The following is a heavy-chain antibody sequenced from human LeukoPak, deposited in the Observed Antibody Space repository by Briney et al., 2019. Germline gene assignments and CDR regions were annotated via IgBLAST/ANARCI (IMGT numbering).Heavy chain of an antibody. D-gene: IGHD2-2*01. CDR3: ARDGDIVVVPAAIGPRDAFDI. J-gene: IGHJ3*02. CDR2: IYTSGST. V-gene: IGHV4-4*07. Sequence: PPETLSLTCTVSGGSISSYYWSWIRQPAGKGLEWIGRIYTSGSTTYNPSLKSRVTMSVDTSKNQFSLKLSSVTAADTAVYYCARDGDIVVVPAAIGPRDAFDIWGQGTMVTVSS. CDR1: GGSISSYY.